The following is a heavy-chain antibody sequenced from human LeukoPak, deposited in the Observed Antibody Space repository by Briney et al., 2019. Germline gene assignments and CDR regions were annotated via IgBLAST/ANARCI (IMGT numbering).Heavy chain of an antibody. CDR3: ARDGHILTELDAFDI. V-gene: IGHV3-21*01. CDR1: GFTFSSYS. D-gene: IGHD3-9*01. CDR2: ISSSSSSYI. Sequence: PGGSLRLSCAASGFTFSSYSMNWVRQAPGKGLEWVSSISSSSSSYIYYADSVKGRFTISRDNAKNSLYLQMNSLRAEDTAVYYCARDGHILTELDAFDIWGQGTMVTVSS. J-gene: IGHJ3*02.